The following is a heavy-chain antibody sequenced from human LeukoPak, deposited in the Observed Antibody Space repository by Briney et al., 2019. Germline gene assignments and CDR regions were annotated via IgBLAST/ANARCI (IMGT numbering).Heavy chain of an antibody. Sequence: GGSLRLSCAASGFTFTNYAMTWVRQAPGKGLEWGSGISEGVGNTYYADSVKGRFPISRDHSKNTLYLQMNSLRAEDTALYYCAKREKGTTGRFFDYWGQGTLVTVSS. D-gene: IGHD4-17*01. CDR3: AKREKGTTGRFFDY. CDR2: ISEGVGNT. V-gene: IGHV3-23*01. J-gene: IGHJ4*02. CDR1: GFTFTNYA.